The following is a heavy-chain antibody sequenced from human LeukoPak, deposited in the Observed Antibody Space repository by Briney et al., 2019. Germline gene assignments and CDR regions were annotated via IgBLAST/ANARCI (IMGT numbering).Heavy chain of an antibody. J-gene: IGHJ4*02. Sequence: ASVKVSCKASGYTFTNNYLHWVRQAPGQGLEWMGMIYPRDGSTSYAQNFQGRVTVTRDTSTTTVHMELRGLRSEDTAVYYCARDQEGFDYWGQGTVVAVSS. CDR2: IYPRDGST. CDR3: ARDQEGFDY. CDR1: GYTFTNNY. V-gene: IGHV1-46*01.